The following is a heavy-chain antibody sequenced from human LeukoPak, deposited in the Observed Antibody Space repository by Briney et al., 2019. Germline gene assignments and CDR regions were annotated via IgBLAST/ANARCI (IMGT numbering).Heavy chain of an antibody. J-gene: IGHJ6*03. V-gene: IGHV4-34*01. CDR2: INHSGST. CDR3: ATGGGDYDYVWGSYRLGYYYYYMDV. CDR1: GGSFSGYY. D-gene: IGHD3-16*02. Sequence: SETPSLTCAVYGGSFSGYYWSWIRQPPGKGLEWIGEINHSGSTNYNPALKSRVTISVDTSRNQFSLKLSSVTAADTAVYYCATGGGDYDYVWGSYRLGYYYYYMDVWGKGTTVTVSS.